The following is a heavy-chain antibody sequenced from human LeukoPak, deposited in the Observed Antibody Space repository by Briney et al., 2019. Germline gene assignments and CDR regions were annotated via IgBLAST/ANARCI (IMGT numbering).Heavy chain of an antibody. CDR2: IYYSGST. V-gene: IGHV4-59*01. Sequence: SSETLSLTCTVSGGSISSYYWSWIRQPPGKGLEWIGYIYYSGSTNYNPSLKSRVTISVDTSKNQFSLKLSSVTAADTAVYYCARGGYSGSYYYFDYWGQGTLVTVSS. J-gene: IGHJ4*02. D-gene: IGHD1-26*01. CDR3: ARGGYSGSYYYFDY. CDR1: GGSISSYY.